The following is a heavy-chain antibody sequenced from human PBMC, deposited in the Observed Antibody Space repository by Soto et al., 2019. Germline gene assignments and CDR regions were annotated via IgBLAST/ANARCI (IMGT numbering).Heavy chain of an antibody. V-gene: IGHV1-69*13. J-gene: IGHJ6*02. CDR1: GYTFGNSA. Sequence: SLKVACKSAGYTFGNSAIICVRHSPGQGLEWMGGIIPIFSTPDYAQKFQGRVTITADESTTTAYMELTSLKSEDTAVYYCARDKDRQQLGGNYYYGIEVWGQGTTVTVSS. CDR2: IIPIFSTP. CDR3: ARDKDRQQLGGNYYYGIEV. D-gene: IGHD2-15*01.